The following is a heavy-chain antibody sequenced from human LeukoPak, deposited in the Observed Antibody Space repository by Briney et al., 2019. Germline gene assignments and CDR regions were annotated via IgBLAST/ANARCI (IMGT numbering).Heavy chain of an antibody. D-gene: IGHD3-9*01. CDR3: ARDLRDILTGRPYGMDV. J-gene: IGHJ6*02. CDR2: IKPDGSDQ. V-gene: IGHV3-7*05. CDR1: GFSFSSHW. Sequence: TGGSLRLSCAASGFSFSSHWMTWVRQAPGKGLEWVANIKPDGSDQFYVDSVKGRFTISRDNAKNSLFLQMNSLRAEDTAVYYCARDLRDILTGRPYGMDVWGQGTTVTVSS.